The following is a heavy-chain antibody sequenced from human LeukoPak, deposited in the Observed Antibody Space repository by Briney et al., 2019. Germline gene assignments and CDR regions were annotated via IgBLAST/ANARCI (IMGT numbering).Heavy chain of an antibody. CDR3: ERTRGAAFYFDY. Sequence: SETLSLTCTVSGGSISSHYWSWIRQPPGKGLEWIGYIYYSGSTNYTPSLKSRVTISVDTSKNQFSLKLSSVTAADTAVYYCERTRGAAFYFDYWGQGTLVTVSS. CDR2: IYYSGST. V-gene: IGHV4-59*11. D-gene: IGHD1-26*01. CDR1: GGSISSHY. J-gene: IGHJ4*02.